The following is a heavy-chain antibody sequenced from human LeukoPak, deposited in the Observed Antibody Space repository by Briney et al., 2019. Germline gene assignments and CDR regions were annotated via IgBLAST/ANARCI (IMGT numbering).Heavy chain of an antibody. CDR1: GFTVSSDY. CDR2: IYSGGSI. CDR3: ARDLGSQFNY. V-gene: IGHV3-66*01. Sequence: PGGSLRLSCAASGFTVSSDYMSWVRQAPGKGLEWVSVIYSGGSIHYADSVKGRFTISRDNSKNTLYLQMNSLRAEDTAVYYCARDLGSQFNYWGQGTLVTVSS. J-gene: IGHJ4*02. D-gene: IGHD3-16*01.